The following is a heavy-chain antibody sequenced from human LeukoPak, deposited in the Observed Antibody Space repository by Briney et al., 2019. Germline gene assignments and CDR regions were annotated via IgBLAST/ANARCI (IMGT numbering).Heavy chain of an antibody. CDR3: ATHSLN. J-gene: IGHJ4*02. D-gene: IGHD2-15*01. CDR2: ISDSGGST. V-gene: IGHV3-23*01. Sequence: GGSLRLSCAASGVTFSSYAVSWVRQAPGKGLEWVSGISDSGGSTYYADSVKGRFTISRDNYRKTVFLQLNSLRAEDTAVYYCATHSLNWGEGTLVTVSS. CDR1: GVTFSSYA.